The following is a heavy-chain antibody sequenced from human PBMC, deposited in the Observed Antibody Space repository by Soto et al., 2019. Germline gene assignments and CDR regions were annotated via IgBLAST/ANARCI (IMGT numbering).Heavy chain of an antibody. CDR1: GYTFTSYG. CDR3: APRSPAFDY. Sequence: QVQLVQSGPEVKKPGASVKVSCKTSGYTFTSYGISWVRQAPGQGLEWMAWISTYKGNTNYAQKFQGRVTMTTGTSTSTDYMELRSRGSDDTAVYYCAPRSPAFDYWGQGTLVTVSS. CDR2: ISTYKGNT. J-gene: IGHJ4*02. V-gene: IGHV1-18*01.